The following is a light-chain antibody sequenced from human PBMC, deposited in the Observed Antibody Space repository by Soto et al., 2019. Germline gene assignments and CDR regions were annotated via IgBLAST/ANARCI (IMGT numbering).Light chain of an antibody. V-gene: IGKV4-1*01. CDR3: QQYYSIPRT. CDR1: QSVLYSSNNKNY. CDR2: WAS. Sequence: DIVVTQSPESLAVSLGERATINCKSSQSVLYSSNNKNYLDWYQQKPGQPPKLLIYWASTRESGVPDRFSGSGSGTDFTLTISSLQAEEVAVYYCQQYYSIPRTFGGGTKVEIK. J-gene: IGKJ4*01.